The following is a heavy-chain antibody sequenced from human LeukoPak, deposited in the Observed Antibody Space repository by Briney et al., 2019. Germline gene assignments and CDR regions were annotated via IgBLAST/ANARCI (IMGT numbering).Heavy chain of an antibody. CDR1: GGSISSGDYY. CDR2: IYYSGST. Sequence: PSQTLSLTCTVSGGSISSGDYYWSWIRQPPGKGLEWIVYIYYSGSTYYNPSLKSRVTISVDTSKNQFSLKLSSVTAADTAVYYCARGEEGYCSGGSCYSNWFDHWGQGTLVTVSS. D-gene: IGHD2-15*01. V-gene: IGHV4-30-4*08. J-gene: IGHJ5*02. CDR3: ARGEEGYCSGGSCYSNWFDH.